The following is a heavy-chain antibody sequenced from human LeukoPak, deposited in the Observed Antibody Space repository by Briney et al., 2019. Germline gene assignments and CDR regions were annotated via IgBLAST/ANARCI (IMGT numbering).Heavy chain of an antibody. CDR3: ARDYDSSGYYYQFDY. CDR1: GGSFSGYY. CDR2: INHSGST. D-gene: IGHD3-22*01. Sequence: SETLSLTCAVYGGSFSGYYWSWIRQPPGKGLEWIGEINHSGSTNYNPSLKSRVTISVDTSKNQFSLKLSSVTAADTAVYYCARDYDSSGYYYQFDYWGQGTLVTVPS. J-gene: IGHJ4*02. V-gene: IGHV4-34*01.